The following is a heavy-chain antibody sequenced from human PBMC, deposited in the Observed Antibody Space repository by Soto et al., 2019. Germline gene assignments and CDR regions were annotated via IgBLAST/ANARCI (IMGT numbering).Heavy chain of an antibody. V-gene: IGHV3-15*01. CDR3: SAGRQTSGAQPFDY. Sequence: EVQLVESGGGLVKPGGSLRLSCIASGFTFGDTPTNWVRQAPGKGLEWVGRLKSKTDGGTTDFSAPVKGRFTISRDDSTNTVYLQMDNLRVGDTAVYYCSAGRQTSGAQPFDYWGQGTLVTVSS. D-gene: IGHD1-1*01. CDR1: GFTFGDTP. J-gene: IGHJ4*02. CDR2: LKSKTDGGTT.